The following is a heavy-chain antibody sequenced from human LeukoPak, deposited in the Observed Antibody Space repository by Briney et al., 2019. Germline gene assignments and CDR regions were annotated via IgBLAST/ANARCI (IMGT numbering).Heavy chain of an antibody. CDR3: ARAHHRRVYDYVWGSYPY. D-gene: IGHD3-16*02. J-gene: IGHJ4*02. V-gene: IGHV3-21*01. CDR2: ISTTSGNI. CDR1: GFSFSSYS. Sequence: GGSLRLSCAASGFSFSSYSMNWVRQAPGKGLEWVAAISTTSGNIYYADSVKGRFTISRDNAKNSLYLQMNSLRAEDTAVYYCARAHHRRVYDYVWGSYPYWGQGTLVTVSS.